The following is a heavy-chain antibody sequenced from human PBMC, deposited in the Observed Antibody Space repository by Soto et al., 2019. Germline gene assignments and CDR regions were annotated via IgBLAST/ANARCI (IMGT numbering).Heavy chain of an antibody. D-gene: IGHD2-21*02. J-gene: IGHJ6*02. CDR3: AREDDGGDSLDV. CDR2: IHHSGAF. V-gene: IGHV4-30-4*08. CDR1: GCSINSDSYH. Sequence: LSLTCTVSGCSINSDSYHWTWIRQSPGKGLEWIGYIHHSGAFLYNPSFKSRLTISVDTSKNQFSLHLSSVTDADTAVYFCAREDDGGDSLDVWGQGTTVTVSS.